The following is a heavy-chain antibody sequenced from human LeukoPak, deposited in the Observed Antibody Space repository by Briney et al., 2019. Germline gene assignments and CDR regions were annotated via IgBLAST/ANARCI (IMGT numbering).Heavy chain of an antibody. J-gene: IGHJ5*02. D-gene: IGHD6-19*01. CDR1: GGTFSSYA. CDR3: ARDAYSSGWSTNWFDP. V-gene: IGHV1-18*01. CDR2: ISAYNGNT. Sequence: ASVKVSCKASGGTFSSYAISWVRQAPGQGLEWMGWISAYNGNTNYAQKLQGRVTMTTDTSTSTAYMELRSLRSDDTAVYYCARDAYSSGWSTNWFDPWGQGTLVTVSS.